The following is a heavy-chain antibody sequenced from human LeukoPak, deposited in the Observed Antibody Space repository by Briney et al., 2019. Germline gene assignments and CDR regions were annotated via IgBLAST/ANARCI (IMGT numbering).Heavy chain of an antibody. V-gene: IGHV4-39*01. CDR3: ARLVSDSSGYYNFDY. CDR2: IYYNRGT. Sequence: PSETLSLTCTVSSDSISNSAYHWGWIRQPPGRGLEWIGTIYYNRGTYYNPSLKSRVTISVDTSKNQFSLKLSSVTAADTAVYYCARLVSDSSGYYNFDYWGQGTLVTVSS. CDR1: SDSISNSAYH. D-gene: IGHD3-22*01. J-gene: IGHJ4*02.